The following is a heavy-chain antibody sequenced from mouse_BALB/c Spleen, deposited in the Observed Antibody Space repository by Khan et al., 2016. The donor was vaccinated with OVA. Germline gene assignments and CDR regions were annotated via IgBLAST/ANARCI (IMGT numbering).Heavy chain of an antibody. Sequence: QVQLKQSGPGLVAPSQSLSITCTVSGFSLTSYGVHWVRQPPGKGLEWLGVIWAGGSTNYNSARMSRLSISKNNTKRQVFSKMNSLQTDDTAVYYCARLEDIWGQGTTLTVSS. CDR1: GFSLTSYG. CDR3: ARLEDI. V-gene: IGHV2-9*02. J-gene: IGHJ2*01. CDR2: IWAGGST. D-gene: IGHD1-3*01.